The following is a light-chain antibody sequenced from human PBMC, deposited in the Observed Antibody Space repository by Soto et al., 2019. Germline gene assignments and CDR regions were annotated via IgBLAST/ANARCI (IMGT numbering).Light chain of an antibody. CDR2: GAS. Sequence: IVLTQSPGTLALSASGRATLSRRASQSVSSSYLAWYQHKPGQAPRLLTHGASTRATGIPDRFSGSGSGTDFSLTVSRLEPEDFAVYYCQQYDASPVTFGQGTRLEIK. CDR1: QSVSSSY. V-gene: IGKV3-20*01. CDR3: QQYDASPVT. J-gene: IGKJ5*01.